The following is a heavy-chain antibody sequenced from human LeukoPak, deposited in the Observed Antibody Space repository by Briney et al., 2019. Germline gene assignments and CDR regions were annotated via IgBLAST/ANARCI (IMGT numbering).Heavy chain of an antibody. D-gene: IGHD3-10*01. CDR3: ARGREIHGGSDTKLDDY. CDR1: GYSFTDYY. V-gene: IGHV1-2*02. CDR2: ISPRSGDT. J-gene: IGHJ4*02. Sequence: ASVKVSCKASGYSFTDYYMHWVRQAPGQGLEWMGWISPRSGDTSYAQKFQGRVTMTRDTSINTVDMDLSGPTSDDTAVFYCARGREIHGGSDTKLDDYWGQGTLVTVSS.